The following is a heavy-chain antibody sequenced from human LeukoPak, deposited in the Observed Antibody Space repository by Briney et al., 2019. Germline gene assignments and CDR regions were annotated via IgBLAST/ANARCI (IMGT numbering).Heavy chain of an antibody. CDR2: MNPNSGNT. D-gene: IGHD3-3*01. CDR3: ARGGQYYDFWSGPRFHYYYMDV. CDR1: GYTFTSYD. J-gene: IGHJ6*03. V-gene: IGHV1-8*03. Sequence: GASVKVSCKASGYTFTSYDINWVRQATGQGLEWMGWMNPNSGNTGYAQKFQGRVTITRNTSISTAYMELSSLRSEDTAVYYCARGGQYYDFWSGPRFHYYYMDVWGKGTTVTVSS.